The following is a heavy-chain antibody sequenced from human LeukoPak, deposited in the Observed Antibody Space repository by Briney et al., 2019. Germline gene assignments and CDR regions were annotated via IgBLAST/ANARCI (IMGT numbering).Heavy chain of an antibody. D-gene: IGHD3-3*01. CDR3: ARAKSYYDFWSGTPYYYYYGMGV. J-gene: IGHJ6*02. V-gene: IGHV1-8*01. Sequence: GASVKVSCKASGYTFTSYDINWVRQATGQGLEWMGWMNPNSGNTGYAQKFQGRVTMTRNTSISTAYMELSSLRSEDTAVYYCARAKSYYDFWSGTPYYYYYGMGVWGQGTTVTVSS. CDR2: MNPNSGNT. CDR1: GYTFTSYD.